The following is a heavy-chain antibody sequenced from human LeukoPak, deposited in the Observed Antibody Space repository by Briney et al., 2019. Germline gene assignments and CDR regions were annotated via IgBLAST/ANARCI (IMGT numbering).Heavy chain of an antibody. V-gene: IGHV1-46*01. D-gene: IGHD3-16*01. Sequence: ASVKVSCKASGYTFTSYYMHWVRQAPGQGLEWMGVIIPSDGSTRCAQKFQGRVTMTRDTSASTVYMELSSLRSEDTAVYYCTSRLSAWGQGTLVTVSS. CDR2: IIPSDGST. CDR1: GYTFTSYY. CDR3: TSRLSA. J-gene: IGHJ4*02.